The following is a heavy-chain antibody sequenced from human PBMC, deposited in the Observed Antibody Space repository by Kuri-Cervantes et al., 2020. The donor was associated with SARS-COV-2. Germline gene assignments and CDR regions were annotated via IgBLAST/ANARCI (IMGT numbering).Heavy chain of an antibody. CDR3: AKDLGGYDRGAFDI. CDR2: IRYDGSNK. D-gene: IGHD5-12*01. CDR1: GFTFSSYG. Sequence: GGSLRLSCAASGFTFSSYGMHWVRQAPGKGLEWVAFIRYDGSNKYSADSVKGRFTISRDNSKNTLYLQMNSLRAEDTAVYYCAKDLGGYDRGAFDIWGQGTMVTVSS. J-gene: IGHJ3*02. V-gene: IGHV3-30*02.